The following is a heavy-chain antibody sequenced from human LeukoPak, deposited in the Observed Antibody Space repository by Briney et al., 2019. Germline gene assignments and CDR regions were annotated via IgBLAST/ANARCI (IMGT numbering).Heavy chain of an antibody. CDR2: IYYSGST. J-gene: IGHJ4*02. CDR3: ARPGSSSSWTPVY. V-gene: IGHV4-39*01. CDR1: GGSISSSNYY. D-gene: IGHD6-13*01. Sequence: SETLSLTCTVSGGSISSSNYYWGWIRQPPGKGLEWIGSIYYSGSTYYNPSLKSRVTISVDTSKNQFSLQLSSVIAADTAVYYWARPGSSSSWTPVYWGQGTLVTVSS.